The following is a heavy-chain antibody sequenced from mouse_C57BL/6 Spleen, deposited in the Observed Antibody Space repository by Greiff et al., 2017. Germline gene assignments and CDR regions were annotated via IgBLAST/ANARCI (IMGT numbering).Heavy chain of an antibody. D-gene: IGHD2-3*01. CDR3: VDDDGYYGKFAY. CDR1: GFSFNTYA. Sequence: EVKLVESGGGLVQPKGSLKLSCAASGFSFNTYAMNWVRQAPGKGLEWVARIRSKSNNYATYYADSVKDRFTISRDDSESMLYLQMNNLKTEDTAMYYCVDDDGYYGKFAYWGQGTLVTVSA. V-gene: IGHV10-1*01. J-gene: IGHJ3*01. CDR2: IRSKSNNYAT.